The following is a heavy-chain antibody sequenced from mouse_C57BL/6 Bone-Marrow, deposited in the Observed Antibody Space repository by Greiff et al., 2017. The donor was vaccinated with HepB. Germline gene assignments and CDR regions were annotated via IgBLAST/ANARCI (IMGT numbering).Heavy chain of an antibody. Sequence: VKLMESGPELVKPGASVKISCKASGYAFSSSWMNWVKQRPGKGLEWIGRIYPGDGDTNYNGKFKGKATLTADKSSSTAYMQLSSLTSEDSAVYFCARDWEGDYFDYWGQGTTLTVSS. CDR1: GYAFSSSW. J-gene: IGHJ2*01. CDR3: ARDWEGDYFDY. CDR2: IYPGDGDT. D-gene: IGHD4-1*01. V-gene: IGHV1-82*01.